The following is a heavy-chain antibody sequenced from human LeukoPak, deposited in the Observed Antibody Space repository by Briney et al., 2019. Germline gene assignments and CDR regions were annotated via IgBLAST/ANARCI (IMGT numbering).Heavy chain of an antibody. CDR3: ARDEYSNSSSYPDY. CDR2: ISYDGSNK. Sequence: GGSLRLSCAASGFTFNSYAMHWVRQAPGKGLEWVAIISYDGSNKYYADSVKGRFTISRDNSKNTLYLQMNSLRAEDTAVYYCARDEYSNSSSYPDYWGQGTLVTVSS. D-gene: IGHD6-6*01. CDR1: GFTFNSYA. V-gene: IGHV3-30-3*01. J-gene: IGHJ4*02.